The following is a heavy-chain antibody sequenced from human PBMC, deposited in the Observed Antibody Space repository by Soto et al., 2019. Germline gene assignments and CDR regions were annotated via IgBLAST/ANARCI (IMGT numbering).Heavy chain of an antibody. CDR2: MNPNSGNT. J-gene: IGHJ5*02. Sequence: ASVKVSCKASGYTFTSYDINWVRQATGQGLEWMGWMNPNSGNTGYAQKFQGRVTMTRNTSISTAYMELSSLRSEDTAVYYCARGDQNIVLMVYASNWFDPWGQGXLVTVTS. V-gene: IGHV1-8*01. CDR3: ARGDQNIVLMVYASNWFDP. D-gene: IGHD2-8*01. CDR1: GYTFTSYD.